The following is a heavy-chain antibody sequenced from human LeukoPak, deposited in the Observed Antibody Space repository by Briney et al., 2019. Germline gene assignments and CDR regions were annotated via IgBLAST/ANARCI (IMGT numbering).Heavy chain of an antibody. J-gene: IGHJ4*02. V-gene: IGHV3-7*01. CDR3: VRDLGFSTFDN. CDR1: GFTFSFYW. D-gene: IGHD5/OR15-5a*01. Sequence: GGSLRLSCAASGFTFSFYWVSWVRQAPGKGLGWVANMNRDGSEINYVDSVRGRFTISRDNAKNSVYLQMNSLRAEDTAVYFCVRDLGFSTFDNWGQGTLVTVSS. CDR2: MNRDGSEI.